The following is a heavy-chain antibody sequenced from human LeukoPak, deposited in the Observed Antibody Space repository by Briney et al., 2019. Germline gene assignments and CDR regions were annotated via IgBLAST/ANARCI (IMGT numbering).Heavy chain of an antibody. CDR2: MNPNSGNT. D-gene: IGHD6-6*01. CDR3: ARRGRIAARPEWWFDP. CDR1: GYTFTSYD. J-gene: IGHJ5*02. Sequence: GASVKVSCKASGYTFTSYDINWVRQATGQGLEWMGWMNPNSGNTGYAQKFQGRVTITRNTSISTAYMELSSLRSEDTAVYYCARRGRIAARPEWWFDPWGQGTLVTVSS. V-gene: IGHV1-8*03.